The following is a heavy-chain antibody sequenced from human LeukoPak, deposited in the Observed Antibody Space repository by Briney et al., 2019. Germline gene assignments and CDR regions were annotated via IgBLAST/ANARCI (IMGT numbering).Heavy chain of an antibody. CDR2: IYYSGST. Sequence: SETLSLTCTVSGGSISSYYWSWIRQPPGKGLEWIGYIYYSGSTNYNPSLKSRVTKSVDTSKNQFSLKLSSVTAADTAVYYCARGQYSSGTWDYYYGMDVWGQGTTVTVSS. J-gene: IGHJ6*02. CDR3: ARGQYSSGTWDYYYGMDV. V-gene: IGHV4-59*08. D-gene: IGHD3-22*01. CDR1: GGSISSYY.